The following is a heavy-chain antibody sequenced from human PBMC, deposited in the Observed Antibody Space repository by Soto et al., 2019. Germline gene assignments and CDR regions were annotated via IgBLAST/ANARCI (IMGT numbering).Heavy chain of an antibody. CDR3: AHRVLLTVFGLVTTTAIYFDF. CDR2: IYWDDDK. J-gene: IGHJ4*02. V-gene: IGHV2-5*02. Sequence: QITLNESGPTPVKPRQTLTLTCTFSGFSLTTSGVGVGWIRQSPGKAPEWLALIYWDDDKRYSPFLKSRLTITKDTSKNQVVLTMADLDPADTATYYGAHRVLLTVFGLVTTTAIYFDFWGQGTPVAVSS. D-gene: IGHD3-3*01. CDR1: GFSLTTSGVG.